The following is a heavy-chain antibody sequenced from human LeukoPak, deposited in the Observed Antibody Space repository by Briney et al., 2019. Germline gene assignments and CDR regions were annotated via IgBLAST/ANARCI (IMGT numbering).Heavy chain of an antibody. Sequence: PSETLSLTCPVSGASLSNNDYYWGWVRQSPGKGLEWIVSIYYSGSVYYNPSLKSRITISVDTSTFSLKVKSVTAADSAVYFCARGRRQGQLLVSYFDYWGPGILVAVSS. CDR2: IYYSGSV. V-gene: IGHV4-39*07. J-gene: IGHJ4*02. CDR3: ARGRRQGQLLVSYFDY. CDR1: GASLSNNDYY. D-gene: IGHD6-19*01.